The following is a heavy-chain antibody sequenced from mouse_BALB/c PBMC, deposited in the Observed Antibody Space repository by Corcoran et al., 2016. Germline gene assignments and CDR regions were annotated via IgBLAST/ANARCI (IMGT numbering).Heavy chain of an antibody. CDR1: GYTFTSYV. CDR3: ARLYPGIAMDC. J-gene: IGHJ4*01. V-gene: IGHV1S136*01. Sequence: EVQLQQSGPELVKPGASVKMSCKASGYTFTSYVMHWVKQKPGQGLEWIGYINPYNDGTKYNEKFKGKATLTSDKSSSTDYIELSSLTSEDAAVYYWARLYPGIAMDCWVQGTSVTVSS. CDR2: INPYNDGT.